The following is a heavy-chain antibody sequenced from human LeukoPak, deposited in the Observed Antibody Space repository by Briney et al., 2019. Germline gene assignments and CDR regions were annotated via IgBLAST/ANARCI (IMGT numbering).Heavy chain of an antibody. CDR2: ITASGGST. CDR1: GFTFSSHA. CDR3: AKRFCYSDCCYSGY. Sequence: LSGGPLRLSCAASGFTFSSHAMTWVRQAPGKGLEWVSTITASGGSTYYADSVKGRFTVSRDNSKNTLYLQMNSLRAEDSAVYFCAKRFCYSDCCYSGYWGQGTLVTVSS. D-gene: IGHD2-15*01. J-gene: IGHJ4*02. V-gene: IGHV3-23*01.